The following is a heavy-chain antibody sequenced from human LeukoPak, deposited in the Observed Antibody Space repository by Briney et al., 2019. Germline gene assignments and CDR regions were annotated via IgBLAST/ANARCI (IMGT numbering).Heavy chain of an antibody. CDR1: GFTFSSYE. Sequence: GGSLRLSCAASGFTFSSYEMNWVRQAPGKGLEWVSYISSSGSTIYYADSVKGRFTISRDNAKNSLYLQMNSLRAEDTAVYYCARETTKWGWLRFYEAVGYFDYWGQGTLVTVSS. CDR2: ISSSGSTI. CDR3: ARETTKWGWLRFYEAVGYFDY. D-gene: IGHD5-12*01. V-gene: IGHV3-48*03. J-gene: IGHJ4*02.